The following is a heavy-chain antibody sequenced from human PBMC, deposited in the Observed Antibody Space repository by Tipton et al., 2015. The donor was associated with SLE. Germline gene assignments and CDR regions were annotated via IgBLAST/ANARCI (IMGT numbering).Heavy chain of an antibody. J-gene: IGHJ6*03. V-gene: IGHV4-59*01. Sequence: TLSLTCTVSGGSISSYYWSWIRQPPGKGLEWIGYIYYSGSTNYNPSLKSRVTISVDTSKNQFSLKLSSVTAADTAVYYCARGIADYMDVWGKGTTVTVSS. CDR3: ARGIADYMDV. D-gene: IGHD6-13*01. CDR2: IYYSGST. CDR1: GGSISSYY.